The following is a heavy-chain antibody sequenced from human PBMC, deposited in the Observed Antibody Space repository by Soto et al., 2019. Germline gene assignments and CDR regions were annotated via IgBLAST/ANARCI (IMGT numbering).Heavy chain of an antibody. Sequence: LSLTCAVYGGSFGGYYWSWIRQPPGKGLERIGEINHSGSTNYNPSLKSRVTISVDTSKNQFSLKLSSVTSADTAVYYCARDRRVAGIVLVPAARRTDAFDIWGQGTMVTVSS. CDR3: ARDRRVAGIVLVPAARRTDAFDI. J-gene: IGHJ3*02. CDR1: GGSFGGYY. D-gene: IGHD2-2*01. V-gene: IGHV4-34*09. CDR2: INHSGST.